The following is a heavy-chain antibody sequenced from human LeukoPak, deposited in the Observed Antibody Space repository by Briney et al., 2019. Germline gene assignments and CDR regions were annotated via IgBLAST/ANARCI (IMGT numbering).Heavy chain of an antibody. CDR2: IYSGGST. J-gene: IGHJ4*02. CDR3: ARARNYYDSSGYYDY. V-gene: IGHV3-53*01. CDR1: GFTVSSNY. D-gene: IGHD3-22*01. Sequence: PGGSLRLSCAASGFTVSSNYMSWVRQAPGKGLEWVSVIYSGGSTYYADSVKGRFTISRDNSKNTLYLQMNSLRAEDTAVYYCARARNYYDSSGYYDYWGQGTLVTVSS.